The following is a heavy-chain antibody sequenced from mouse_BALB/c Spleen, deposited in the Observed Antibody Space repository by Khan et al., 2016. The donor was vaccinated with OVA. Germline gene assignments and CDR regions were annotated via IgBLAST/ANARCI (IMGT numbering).Heavy chain of an antibody. CDR3: AHVGTYDVSFAY. J-gene: IGHJ3*01. Sequence: EVQGVESGPELVKPGASVKMSCKASGYTFTSYVMHWVKQKPGLGLEWIGYIYPFNDDTKYNEKFKGKATLTSDKSSSTAYMELISLTSEDSAYYFCAHVGTYDVSFAYWGQGTLVTVSA. CDR1: GYTFTSYV. D-gene: IGHD2-12*01. V-gene: IGHV1S136*01. CDR2: IYPFNDDT.